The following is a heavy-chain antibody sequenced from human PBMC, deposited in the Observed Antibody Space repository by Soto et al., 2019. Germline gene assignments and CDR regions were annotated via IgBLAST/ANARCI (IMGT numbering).Heavy chain of an antibody. V-gene: IGHV3-15*07. CDR3: TTEEGVYYYDSSDGPPDY. D-gene: IGHD3-22*01. J-gene: IGHJ4*02. Sequence: GGSLRLSCAASGFTFSNAWMNWVRQAPGKGLEWVGRIKSKTDGGTTDYAAPVKGRFTISRDDSKNTLYLQMNSLKTEDTAVYYCTTEEGVYYYDSSDGPPDYWGQGTLVTVSS. CDR2: IKSKTDGGTT. CDR1: GFTFSNAW.